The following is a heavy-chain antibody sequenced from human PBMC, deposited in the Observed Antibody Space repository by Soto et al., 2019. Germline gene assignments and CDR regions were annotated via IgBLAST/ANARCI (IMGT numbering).Heavy chain of an antibody. J-gene: IGHJ4*02. Sequence: LRLSCDASGFTCLRDWVSWTLQAPGKRLEWVANVKQHGRQSYLVDSVKGRFTMSRDNAKNSLFLQMNRLRAEDTAVYYCVRDGSSGWHFDSWGQGTLVTVSS. D-gene: IGHD6-19*01. CDR3: VRDGSSGWHFDS. CDR1: GFTCLRDW. CDR2: VKQHGRQS. V-gene: IGHV3-7*01.